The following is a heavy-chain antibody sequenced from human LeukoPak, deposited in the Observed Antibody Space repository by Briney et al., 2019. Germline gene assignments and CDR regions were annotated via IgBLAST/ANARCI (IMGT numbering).Heavy chain of an antibody. CDR2: ISSSGSTI. D-gene: IGHD5-24*01. Sequence: PGGSLRLSCAASGFTFSSYEMNWVRQAPGKGLEWVSYISSSGSTIYYADSVKGRFTISRDNAENSLYLQMNSLRAEDTAVYYCAREVMGYNNWFDPWGQGTLVTVSS. CDR1: GFTFSSYE. J-gene: IGHJ5*02. V-gene: IGHV3-48*03. CDR3: AREVMGYNNWFDP.